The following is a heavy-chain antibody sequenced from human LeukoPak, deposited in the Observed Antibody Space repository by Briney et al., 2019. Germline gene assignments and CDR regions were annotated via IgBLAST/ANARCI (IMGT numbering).Heavy chain of an antibody. CDR1: GGSFSGYY. CDR2: IYYSGST. CDR3: ARASGGYDGSDY. D-gene: IGHD5-12*01. V-gene: IGHV4-34*09. Sequence: SETLSLTCAVYGGSFSGYYWSWIRQPPGKGLEWIGYIYYSGSTYYNPSLKSRVTISVDTSKNQFSLKLSSVTAADTAVYYCARASGGYDGSDYWGQGTLVTVSS. J-gene: IGHJ4*02.